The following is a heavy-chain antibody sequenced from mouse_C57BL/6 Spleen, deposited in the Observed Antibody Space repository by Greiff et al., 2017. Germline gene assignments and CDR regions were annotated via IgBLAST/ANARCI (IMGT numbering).Heavy chain of an antibody. J-gene: IGHJ2*01. D-gene: IGHD2-5*01. Sequence: QVQLQQPGAELVKPGASVTLSCKASGYTFTSYWMHWVKQRPGQGLEWIGMIHPNSGSTNYNEKFKSKATLTVDKSSSTAYMQLSSLTSEDSAVYYCARVGYSNYVLYYFDYWGQGTTLTVSS. CDR2: IHPNSGST. V-gene: IGHV1-64*01. CDR1: GYTFTSYW. CDR3: ARVGYSNYVLYYFDY.